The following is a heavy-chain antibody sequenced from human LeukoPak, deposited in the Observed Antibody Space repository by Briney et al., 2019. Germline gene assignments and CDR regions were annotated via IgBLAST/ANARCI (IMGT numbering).Heavy chain of an antibody. J-gene: IGHJ4*02. CDR1: GGSFSAYY. CDR3: ARDDIAVAGRIDY. V-gene: IGHV4-34*01. CDR2: INQSGST. D-gene: IGHD6-19*01. Sequence: PSETLSLTCAVYGGSFSAYYWSWIRQPPGKGLEWIGEINQSGSTNYNPSLKSRVTISVDTSKNQYSLRLSSVTAADTAVYYCARDDIAVAGRIDYWGQGTLVTVSS.